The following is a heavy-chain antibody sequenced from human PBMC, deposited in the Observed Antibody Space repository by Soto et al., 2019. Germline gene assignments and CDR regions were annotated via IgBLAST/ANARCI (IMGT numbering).Heavy chain of an antibody. D-gene: IGHD5-12*01. CDR2: ISGSGGGT. V-gene: IGHV3-23*01. CDR3: AKAWMDNARQRYFDH. J-gene: IGHJ4*02. Sequence: PGGSLRLSCAASGFTFSSYAMSWVRQAPGTGLEWVSAISGSGGGTYYADSVKGRFTISRDNSKNTLYLQMNSLRAEDTAVYSCAKAWMDNARQRYFDHWGQGTLVTVSS. CDR1: GFTFSSYA.